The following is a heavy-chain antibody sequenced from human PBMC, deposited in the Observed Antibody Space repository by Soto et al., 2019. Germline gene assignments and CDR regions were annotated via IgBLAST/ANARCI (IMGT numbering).Heavy chain of an antibody. Sequence: QVQLVESGGGVVQPGRSLRLSCAASGFTFGSYGMHWVRQAPGKGLEWVAVISYDGSNKYYADSVKGRFTISRDNSKNTLYLQMNSLRAEDTAVYYCAKDTSSSWYQSGYWGQGTLVTVSS. V-gene: IGHV3-30*18. J-gene: IGHJ4*02. CDR2: ISYDGSNK. CDR1: GFTFGSYG. CDR3: AKDTSSSWYQSGY. D-gene: IGHD6-13*01.